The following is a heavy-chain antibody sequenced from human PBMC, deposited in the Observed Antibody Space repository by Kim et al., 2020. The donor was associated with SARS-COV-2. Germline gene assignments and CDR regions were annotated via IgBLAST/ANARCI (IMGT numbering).Heavy chain of an antibody. CDR1: GFSVSSTY. J-gene: IGHJ4*02. CDR3: TTDHCGYDSCY. Sequence: GGSLRLSCAASGFSVSSTYMSWVRQAPGKRLEWVSVFYSADSTFYADSVRGRFTISRDNSMNTLFLQMNSLTAEDTAVYYCTTDHCGYDSCYWGQGTLVTVSS. V-gene: IGHV3-66*01. D-gene: IGHD5-12*01. CDR2: FYSADST.